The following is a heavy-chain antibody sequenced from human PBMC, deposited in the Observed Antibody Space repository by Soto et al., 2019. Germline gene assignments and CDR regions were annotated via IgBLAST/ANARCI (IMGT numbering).Heavy chain of an antibody. CDR2: ISGYNGNT. V-gene: IGHV1-18*01. CDR3: ARGGLTVDTSMGVGK. D-gene: IGHD5-18*01. CDR1: GYTFTSYG. J-gene: IGHJ4*02. Sequence: QVQLVQSGAAVKKPGASVKVSCKASGYTFTSYGISWVRQAPGQGLEWMGWISGYNGNTNYGQKRQGRVTMTTDTSTSTAYMELRNMRSDDTAVYYCARGGLTVDTSMGVGKWGQGTLVTVSS.